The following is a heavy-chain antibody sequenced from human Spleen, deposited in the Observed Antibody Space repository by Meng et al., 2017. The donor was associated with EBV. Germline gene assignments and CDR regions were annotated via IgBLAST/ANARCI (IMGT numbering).Heavy chain of an antibody. V-gene: IGHV1-3*01. J-gene: IGHJ4*02. D-gene: IGHD3-10*01. Sequence: QAQFVHSGAEVTTPGASVKVSCKASGYTFTDYGMHWVRQAPGHRLEWMGWINVVNGDTKYSHKFQDRVTITRDTSANTVYMELTSLTSEDTAIYYCARLPGLDYWGPGTLVTVSS. CDR3: ARLPGLDY. CDR1: GYTFTDYG. CDR2: INVVNGDT.